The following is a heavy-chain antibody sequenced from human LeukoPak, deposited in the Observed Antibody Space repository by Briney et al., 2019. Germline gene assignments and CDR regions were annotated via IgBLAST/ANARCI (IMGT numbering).Heavy chain of an antibody. J-gene: IGHJ4*02. V-gene: IGHV3-7*01. CDR3: ARWAVTGIYLDS. CDR2: IKQDGSEE. D-gene: IGHD6-19*01. CDR1: GVTFSSYW. Sequence: GGSLRLSCAASGVTFSSYWRSWVCQPPGKGLEWVANIKQDGSEEHYVASVKGRFTISRDNPQSSLSLQMTDLRAEDTAVYYCARWAVTGIYLDSWGQGALVTVSS.